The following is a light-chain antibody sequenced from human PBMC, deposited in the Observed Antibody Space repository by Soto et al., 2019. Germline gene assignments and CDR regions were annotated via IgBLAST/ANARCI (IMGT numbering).Light chain of an antibody. CDR2: DFS. Sequence: QSALTQPASVCGSPGQSITISCTGISTDVGAYNYVSWYQQHPGKAPNLIIYDFSNRPSGVSSRFSGSKSGNTASLTISGLQADDEADYYCSSYTRSSTRVFGGGTKVTVL. V-gene: IGLV2-14*01. J-gene: IGLJ2*01. CDR1: STDVGAYNY. CDR3: SSYTRSSTRV.